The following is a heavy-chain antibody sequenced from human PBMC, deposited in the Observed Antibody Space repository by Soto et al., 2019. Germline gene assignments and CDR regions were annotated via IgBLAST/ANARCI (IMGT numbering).Heavy chain of an antibody. CDR1: GDSVSSNSAT. Sequence: SQTLSLTCAISGDSVSSNSATWNLIRQSPSRGLEWLGRTYYRSKWYDDYAVSVKSRITINQDTSKNQFSLHLNSVTPEDTAVYYCARGNVDNSFHHWGQGTLVTVSS. D-gene: IGHD5-12*01. J-gene: IGHJ1*01. V-gene: IGHV6-1*01. CDR2: TYYRSKWYD. CDR3: ARGNVDNSFHH.